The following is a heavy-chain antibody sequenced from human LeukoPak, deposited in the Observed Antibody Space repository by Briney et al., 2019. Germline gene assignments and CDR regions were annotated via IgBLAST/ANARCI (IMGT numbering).Heavy chain of an antibody. D-gene: IGHD4-17*01. V-gene: IGHV4-39*07. J-gene: IGHJ4*02. CDR1: GGSISSSSYY. CDR3: ARDFPPYYGDEDY. CDR2: IYTSGST. Sequence: SETLSLTCTVSGGSISSSSYYWGWIRQPPGKGLEWIGRIYTSGSTNYNPSLKSRVTMSVGTSKNQFSLKLSSVTAADTAVYYCARDFPPYYGDEDYWGQGTLVTVSS.